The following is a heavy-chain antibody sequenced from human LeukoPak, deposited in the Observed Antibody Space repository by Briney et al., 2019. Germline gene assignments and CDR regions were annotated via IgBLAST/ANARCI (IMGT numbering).Heavy chain of an antibody. V-gene: IGHV4-39*07. CDR2: VYYTGVT. Sequence: SETLSLTCTVSGGYIITSGHYWGWIRQPPGKGLEWIGSVYYTGVTSTNPFFRSRMSISVDTSKNQFSLNLTSVTAADAAVYYCARERSSSGGHNWFDPRGQGTLVTVSS. D-gene: IGHD4-23*01. CDR3: ARERSSSGGHNWFDP. CDR1: GGYIITSGHY. J-gene: IGHJ5*02.